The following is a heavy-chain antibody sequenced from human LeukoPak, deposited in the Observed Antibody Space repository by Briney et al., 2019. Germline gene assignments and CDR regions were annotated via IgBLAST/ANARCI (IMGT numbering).Heavy chain of an antibody. Sequence: GGSLRLSCAASGFTFSSYWMSWVRQAPGKGLEWVANINKDGGEKYYVDSVKGRFTISRDNAKNSLYLQMNGLRADDTAVYYCVKDSPPRYSGSPPAYWGQGTLVTVSS. CDR1: GFTFSSYW. J-gene: IGHJ4*02. D-gene: IGHD1-26*01. CDR3: VKDSPPRYSGSPPAY. V-gene: IGHV3-7*03. CDR2: INKDGGEK.